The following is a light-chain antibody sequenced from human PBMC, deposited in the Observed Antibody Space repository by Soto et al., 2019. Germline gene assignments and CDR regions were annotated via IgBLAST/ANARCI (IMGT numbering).Light chain of an antibody. CDR2: DAS. CDR1: QDISNY. Sequence: DIQMTQSPSSLSASVGDRVTITCQASQDISNYLNWYQQKPGKAPKLLIYDASNLETGVPSRFSGSASGTDFTLTISSLQPDDFATYYCQQYNSYWTFGQGTKVDIK. CDR3: QQYNSYWT. V-gene: IGKV1-33*01. J-gene: IGKJ1*01.